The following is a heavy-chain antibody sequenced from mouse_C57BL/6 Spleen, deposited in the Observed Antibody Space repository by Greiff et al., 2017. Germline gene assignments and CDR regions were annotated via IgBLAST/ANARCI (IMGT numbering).Heavy chain of an antibody. CDR2: INPNNGGT. CDR3: ARPSIYYDYDGNYYAMDY. V-gene: IGHV1-26*01. Sequence: VQLQQSGPELVKPGASVKISCKASGYTFTDYYMNWVKQSHGKSLEWIGDINPNNGGTSYNQKFKGNATLTVDKSSSTAYMELRSLTSEDSAVYYCARPSIYYDYDGNYYAMDYWGQGTSVTVSS. J-gene: IGHJ4*01. D-gene: IGHD2-4*01. CDR1: GYTFTDYY.